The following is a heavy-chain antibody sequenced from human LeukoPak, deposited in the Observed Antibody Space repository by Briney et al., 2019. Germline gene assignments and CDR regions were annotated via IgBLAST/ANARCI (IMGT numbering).Heavy chain of an antibody. V-gene: IGHV1-46*01. CDR2: INPSGGST. J-gene: IGHJ4*02. CDR1: GYTFTSYG. Sequence: ASVKVSCKASGYTFTSYGISWVRQAPGQGLEWMGIINPSGGSTSYAQKFQGRVTMTRDMSTSTVYMELSSLRSEDTAVYYCARDADHFDYWGQGTLVTVSS. CDR3: ARDADHFDY.